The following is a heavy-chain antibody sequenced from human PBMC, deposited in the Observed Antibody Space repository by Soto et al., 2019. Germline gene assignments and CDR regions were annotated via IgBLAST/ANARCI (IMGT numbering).Heavy chain of an antibody. CDR1: GYTFTSYD. CDR3: ARGVNRLRIAAAAY. CDR2: MNPNSGNT. Sequence: QVQLVQSGAEVKKPGASVKVSRKASGYTFTSYDINWVRQATGQGLEWMGWMNPNSGNTGYAQKFQGRVTMTRNTSISTAYMELSSLRSEDTAVYYCARGVNRLRIAAAAYWGQGTLVTVSS. D-gene: IGHD6-13*01. J-gene: IGHJ4*02. V-gene: IGHV1-8*01.